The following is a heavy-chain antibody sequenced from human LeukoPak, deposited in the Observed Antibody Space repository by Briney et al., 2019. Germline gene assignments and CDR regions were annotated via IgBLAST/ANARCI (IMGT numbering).Heavy chain of an antibody. CDR1: GGSISNYY. V-gene: IGHV4-59*01. J-gene: IGHJ5*02. Sequence: PSETLSLTCTVSGGSISNYYWSWIRQPPGKGLDWIGYIDYSGSTKYNPSLKSRVTISVDTSKTQFSLKLNSVTAADTAVYYCARSWAAGSFNWFDPWGQGTLVTVSS. CDR3: ARSWAAGSFNWFDP. CDR2: IDYSGST. D-gene: IGHD3-10*01.